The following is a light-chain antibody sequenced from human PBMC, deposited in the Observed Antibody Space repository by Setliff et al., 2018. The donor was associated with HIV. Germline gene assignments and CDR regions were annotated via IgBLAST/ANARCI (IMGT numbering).Light chain of an antibody. V-gene: IGLV2-14*03. CDR1: SDDIGRYYY. J-gene: IGLJ1*01. Sequence: QSALTQPASVSGSPGQAITISCTGTSDDIGRYYYVSWYQQLPGKAPKLIMYDVSHRPSGVSTRFSGSKSGDTASLTISGHQAEDEAHYYCTSYTINTRYVFGSGTKVTVL. CDR2: DVS. CDR3: TSYTINTRYV.